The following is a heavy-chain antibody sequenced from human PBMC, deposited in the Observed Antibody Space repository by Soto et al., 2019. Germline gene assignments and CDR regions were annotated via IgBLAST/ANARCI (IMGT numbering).Heavy chain of an antibody. Sequence: GGSLRLSCAASGFTFSSYWMHWVRQAPGKGLVWVSRINSDGSSTSYADSVKGRFTISRDNAKNTLYLQMNSLRAEDTAVYYCARDSIRFLGWFPSYGMDVWGQGTTVTVSS. CDR3: ARDSIRFLGWFPSYGMDV. D-gene: IGHD3-3*01. J-gene: IGHJ6*02. CDR2: INSDGSST. V-gene: IGHV3-74*01. CDR1: GFTFSSYW.